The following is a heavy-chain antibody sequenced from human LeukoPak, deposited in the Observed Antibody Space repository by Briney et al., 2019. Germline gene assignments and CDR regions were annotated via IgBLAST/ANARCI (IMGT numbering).Heavy chain of an antibody. CDR2: INPNSGGT. CDR1: GYTFTGYY. D-gene: IGHD6-19*01. J-gene: IGHJ5*02. CDR3: AREGAVAGKRLDNWFDP. Sequence: GASVKVSCKTSGYTFTGYYMHWVRQAPGQGLEWMGWINPNSGGTNYAQKFQGRVTMTRDTSISTAYMELSRLRSDDTAVYYCAREGAVAGKRLDNWFDPWGQGTLVTVSS. V-gene: IGHV1-2*02.